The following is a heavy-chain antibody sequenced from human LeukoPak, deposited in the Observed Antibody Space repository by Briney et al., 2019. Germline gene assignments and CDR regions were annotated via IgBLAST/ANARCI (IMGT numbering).Heavy chain of an antibody. J-gene: IGHJ4*02. D-gene: IGHD2-2*01. CDR2: ISGSGGST. V-gene: IGHV3-23*01. CDR1: GFTFSSYG. Sequence: GGSLRLSCAASGFTFSSYGMSWVRQAPGKGLEWVSAISGSGGSTYYADSVKGRFTISRDNSKNTLYLQVNSLRAEDTAVYYCAKVARGVVVPAAPPSHWGQGTLVTVSS. CDR3: AKVARGVVVPAAPPSH.